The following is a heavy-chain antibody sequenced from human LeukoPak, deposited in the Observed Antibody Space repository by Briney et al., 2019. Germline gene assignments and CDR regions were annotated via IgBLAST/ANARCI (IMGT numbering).Heavy chain of an antibody. V-gene: IGHV3-7*01. CDR2: IKEDGSEK. D-gene: IGHD2-2*01. J-gene: IGHJ5*02. Sequence: RGSLRLSCAASGFTFSNYWMSWVRQAPGKGLEWVANIKEDGSEKYYVDSVKGRFTISRDNAKNSLYLQMNSLRVEDTAVFYCARVRGSTSCPESWGQGTLVTVSS. CDR1: GFTFSNYW. CDR3: ARVRGSTSCPES.